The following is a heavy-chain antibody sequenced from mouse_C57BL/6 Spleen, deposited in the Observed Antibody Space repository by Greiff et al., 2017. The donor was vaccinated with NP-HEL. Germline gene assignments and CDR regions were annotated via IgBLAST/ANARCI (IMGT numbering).Heavy chain of an antibody. Sequence: QVQLQQPGAELVMPGASVKLSCKASGYTFTSYWMHWVKQRPGQGLEWIGEIDPSDSYTNYNQKFKGKSTLTVDKSSSTAYMQLSSLTSEDSAVYYCAREGDWGGRVLWFAYWGQGTLVTVSA. CDR3: AREGDWGGRVLWFAY. CDR2: IDPSDSYT. J-gene: IGHJ3*01. CDR1: GYTFTSYW. V-gene: IGHV1-69*01.